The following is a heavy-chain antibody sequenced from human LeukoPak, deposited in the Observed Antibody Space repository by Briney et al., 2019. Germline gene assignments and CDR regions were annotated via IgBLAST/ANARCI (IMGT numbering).Heavy chain of an antibody. CDR2: ISYDGSNK. V-gene: IGHV3-30*18. CDR1: GFTFSSYG. CDR3: AKVSTVTHGAIFDY. Sequence: GGSLRLSCAASGFTFSSYGMHWVRQAPGKGLEWVAVISYDGSNKYYADSVKGRFTISRDNSKNTLYLQMNSLRAEDTAVYYCAKVSTVTHGAIFDYWGHGTLVTVSS. J-gene: IGHJ4*01. D-gene: IGHD4-17*01.